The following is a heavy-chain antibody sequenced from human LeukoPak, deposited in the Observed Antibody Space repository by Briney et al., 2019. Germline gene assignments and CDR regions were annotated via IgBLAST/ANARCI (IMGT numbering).Heavy chain of an antibody. CDR3: AKAGYGKQWAPTYYFDY. J-gene: IGHJ4*02. V-gene: IGHV3-23*01. D-gene: IGHD1-26*01. CDR1: GGSISSSSYY. Sequence: ETLSLTCTVSGGSISSSSYYWGWFRQPPGKGLEWVSAISGSGGSTYYADSVKGRFTISRDNSKNTLYLQMNSLRAEDTAVYYCAKAGYGKQWAPTYYFDYWGQGTLVTVSS. CDR2: ISGSGGST.